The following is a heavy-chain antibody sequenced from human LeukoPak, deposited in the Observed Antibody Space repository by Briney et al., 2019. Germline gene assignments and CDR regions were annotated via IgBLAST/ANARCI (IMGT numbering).Heavy chain of an antibody. D-gene: IGHD4-17*01. CDR1: GLLFSTHG. CDR2: ISSDRSHI. Sequence: GRSLRLVCAASGLLFSTHGFHWFRQAPGRGLEWVSSISSDRSHIYYADSVKGRFTISRDNARNSLFLQMNSLRAEDTAVYFCVRQKHYGASHDYWGQGTLVTVSS. J-gene: IGHJ4*02. V-gene: IGHV3-21*01. CDR3: VRQKHYGASHDY.